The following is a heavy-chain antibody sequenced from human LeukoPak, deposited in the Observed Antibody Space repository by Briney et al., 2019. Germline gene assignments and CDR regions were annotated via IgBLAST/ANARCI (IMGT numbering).Heavy chain of an antibody. D-gene: IGHD1-1*01. J-gene: IGHJ4*02. CDR2: IYYSGST. V-gene: IGHV4-59*01. CDR3: ARGSLATTGNYFDF. CDR1: GGSISRYY. Sequence: PSETLSLTCTVSGGSISRYYWSWIRQPPGKGLEWIAYIYYSGSTNYNPSLKSRVTISLDTSKNQFSLKLSSVTAADTAVYYCARGSLATTGNYFDFWGQGTLVTVSS.